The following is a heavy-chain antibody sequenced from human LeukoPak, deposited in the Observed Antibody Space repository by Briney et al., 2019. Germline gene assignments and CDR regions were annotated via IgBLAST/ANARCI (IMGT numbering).Heavy chain of an antibody. CDR1: GYSFPNYW. CDR2: IYPGDSDT. J-gene: IGHJ4*02. Sequence: GESLKISCKGSGYSFPNYWIGWVRQMPGKGLEWMGIIYPGDSDTIYSPSFQGQVTISAHKSLSTAYLQWSRLKASDTAMYYCATHQSTFGTGVGYYFDYWGRGTLVTVSS. D-gene: IGHD3-16*01. CDR3: ATHQSTFGTGVGYYFDY. V-gene: IGHV5-51*01.